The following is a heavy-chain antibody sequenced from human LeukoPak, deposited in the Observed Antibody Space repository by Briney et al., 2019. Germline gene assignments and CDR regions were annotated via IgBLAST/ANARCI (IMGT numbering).Heavy chain of an antibody. CDR2: INHSGRT. V-gene: IGHV4-34*01. CDR3: ARDSGIGFDY. J-gene: IGHJ4*02. Sequence: SETLSLTCAVYGGSFSGYYWNWIRQPPGKGLEWIGEINHSGRTNYNSSLKSRVTISVDTSKKQFSLKLSSVTAADTAVYYCARDSGIGFDYWGQGTLVTVSS. CDR1: GGSFSGYY. D-gene: IGHD3-10*01.